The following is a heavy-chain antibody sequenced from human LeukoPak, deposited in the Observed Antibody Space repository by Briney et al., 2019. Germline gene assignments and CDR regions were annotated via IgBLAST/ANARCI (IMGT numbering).Heavy chain of an antibody. CDR1: GFTFDDYA. V-gene: IGHV3-9*01. J-gene: IGHJ4*02. Sequence: PGGSLRLSCAASGFTFDDYAMHWVRQAPGKGLEWVSGISWSSGSIGYADSVKGRFTISRDNAKNSLYLQMNSLRAEDTALYYCAKDHGGYVGDYFDYWGQGTLVTVSS. D-gene: IGHD5-12*01. CDR2: ISWSSGSI. CDR3: AKDHGGYVGDYFDY.